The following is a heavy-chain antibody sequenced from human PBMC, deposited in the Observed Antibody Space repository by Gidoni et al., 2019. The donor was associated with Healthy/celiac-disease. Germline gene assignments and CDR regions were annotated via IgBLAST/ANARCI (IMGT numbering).Heavy chain of an antibody. J-gene: IGHJ3*02. CDR3: ARAGYSSSRSAFDI. CDR2: SGTAGDT. CDR1: GFTFSSYD. V-gene: IGHV3-13*01. Sequence: EVQLVESGGGLVQPGGSLRLSCAASGFTFSSYDMHWVRPDTGKGLEGVSASGTAGDTYYPGSVKGRFTISRENAKNSLYLQMNSLRAGDTAVYYCARAGYSSSRSAFDIWGQGAMVTVSS. D-gene: IGHD6-13*01.